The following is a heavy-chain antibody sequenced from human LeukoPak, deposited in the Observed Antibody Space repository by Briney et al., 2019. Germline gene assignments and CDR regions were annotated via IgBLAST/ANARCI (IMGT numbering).Heavy chain of an antibody. CDR1: GFTFSSYA. CDR3: AKVRVLLLWFGEFDAFDI. CDR2: ISGSGGST. J-gene: IGHJ3*02. D-gene: IGHD3-10*01. Sequence: GGSLRLSCAASGFTFSSYAMSWVRQAPGKGLEWVSAISGSGGSTYYADSVKGRFTISRDNSKNTLNLQMNSLRAEDTAVYYCAKVRVLLLWFGEFDAFDIWGQGTMVTVSS. V-gene: IGHV3-23*01.